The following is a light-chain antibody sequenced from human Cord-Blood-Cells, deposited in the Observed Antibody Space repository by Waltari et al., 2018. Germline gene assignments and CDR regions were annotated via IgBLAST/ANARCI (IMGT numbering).Light chain of an antibody. Sequence: QSALTQPASVSGSPGQSITISCTGTSSDVGGYNYVSWYQQHPGKAPKLMIYDVSNRPSWVSRRFSRAKSRNTAPLTRSGLQAQEQAGNYCGAYTGSSTLWVFGTGTKVTVL. CDR3: GAYTGSSTLWV. V-gene: IGLV2-14*01. CDR2: DVS. CDR1: SSDVGGYNY. J-gene: IGLJ1*01.